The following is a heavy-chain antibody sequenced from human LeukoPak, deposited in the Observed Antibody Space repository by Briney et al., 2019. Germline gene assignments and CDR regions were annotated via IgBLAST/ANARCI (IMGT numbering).Heavy chain of an antibody. CDR2: ISSSGSTI. D-gene: IGHD3-10*02. CDR3: AELGITMIGGV. Sequence: GGSRRPSWAPLGFTFGIYEMNWVRKAQGRGLGWVSYISSSGSTIYYADSVKGRFTISRDNAKNSLYLQMNSLRAEDTAVYYCAELGITMIGGVWGKGTTVTISS. CDR1: GFTFGIYE. J-gene: IGHJ6*04. V-gene: IGHV3-48*03.